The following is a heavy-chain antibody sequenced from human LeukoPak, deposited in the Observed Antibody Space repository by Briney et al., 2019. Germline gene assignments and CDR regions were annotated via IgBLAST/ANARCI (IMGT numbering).Heavy chain of an antibody. V-gene: IGHV3-48*04. J-gene: IGHJ4*02. CDR2: INSNSDTV. Sequence: GGSLRLSCAASGLPFRTYGMNWVRQAPGKGREWISYINSNSDTVHYSNSVEGRFTISRDNAKNSLYLQMNSLRADDTAMYYCARDQWWQLIAVAITSYFDCWGQGTLVTVSS. D-gene: IGHD6-19*01. CDR3: ARDQWWQLIAVAITSYFDC. CDR1: GLPFRTYG.